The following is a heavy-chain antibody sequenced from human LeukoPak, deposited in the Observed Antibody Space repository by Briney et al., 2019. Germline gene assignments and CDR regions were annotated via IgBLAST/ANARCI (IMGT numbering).Heavy chain of an antibody. CDR3: ASSGSYRFDY. D-gene: IGHD1-26*01. Sequence: GGSLRLSCAASGLTFSSYSMNWVRQAPGKGLEWVSHITASGTAMFYADSVKGRFTISRDNAKNSLYLQMNSLRDEDTAVYYCASSGSYRFDYWGQGTLVTVSS. CDR1: GLTFSSYS. V-gene: IGHV3-48*02. J-gene: IGHJ4*02. CDR2: ITASGTAM.